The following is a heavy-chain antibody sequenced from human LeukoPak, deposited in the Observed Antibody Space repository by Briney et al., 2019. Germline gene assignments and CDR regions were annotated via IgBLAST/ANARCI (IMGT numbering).Heavy chain of an antibody. J-gene: IGHJ4*02. D-gene: IGHD1-26*01. CDR2: VHLSGAT. Sequence: SGTLSLTCDVSGGSIMTTNWWSWVRQPPDKGLAWIGEVHLSGATNYNQSLESRVTISIDTSKNHLSLELNSVTAADTAMYYCTRERGAFSSFGFWGQGTLVTVSS. CDR3: TRERGAFSSFGF. V-gene: IGHV4-4*02. CDR1: GGSIMTTNW.